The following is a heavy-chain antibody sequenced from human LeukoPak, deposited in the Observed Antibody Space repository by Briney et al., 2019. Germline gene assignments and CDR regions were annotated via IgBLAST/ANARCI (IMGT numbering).Heavy chain of an antibody. CDR1: GFTFSSYR. V-gene: IGHV3-21*01. D-gene: IGHD3-10*01. CDR3: VRDQSPGYFDY. J-gene: IGHJ4*02. CDR2: ISSIHNNI. Sequence: GGSLRLSCAASGFTFSSYRMNWVRQAPGKGLDWVSSISSIHNNIYYADSGKGRFSISRDNAKNSLFLQMNSLIAEATDVHNRVRDQSPGYFDYWGQGTLVTVSS.